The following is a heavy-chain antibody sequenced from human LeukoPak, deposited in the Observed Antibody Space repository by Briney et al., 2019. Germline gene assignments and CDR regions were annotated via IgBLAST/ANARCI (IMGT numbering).Heavy chain of an antibody. CDR3: AKAIAAAFYYYYGMDV. V-gene: IGHV3-23*01. J-gene: IGHJ6*02. CDR2: ISGSGGST. Sequence: GGSLRLSCAASGFTFSSYAMSWVRPAPGKGLEWVSAISGSGGSTYYADSVKGRFTISRDNSKNTLYLQMNSLRAEDTAVYYCAKAIAAAFYYYYGMDVWGQGTTVTVSS. CDR1: GFTFSSYA. D-gene: IGHD6-13*01.